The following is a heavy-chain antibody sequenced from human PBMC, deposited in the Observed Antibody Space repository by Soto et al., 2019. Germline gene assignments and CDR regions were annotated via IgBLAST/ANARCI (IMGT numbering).Heavy chain of an antibody. CDR1: GGSINSYG. CDR3: ARDIGSFAYGEGY. Sequence: SETLSLNCSVSGGSINSYGWSWIRQPAGKGLEWIGRVYSSGSTDYNPSLNSRATMSVETSKNQFSLKLSSVTAADTAVYYCARDIGSFAYGEGYWGQG. D-gene: IGHD3-10*01. CDR2: VYSSGST. J-gene: IGHJ4*02. V-gene: IGHV4-4*07.